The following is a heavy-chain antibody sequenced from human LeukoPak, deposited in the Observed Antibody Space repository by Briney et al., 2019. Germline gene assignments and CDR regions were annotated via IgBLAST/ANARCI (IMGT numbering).Heavy chain of an antibody. Sequence: ASVKVSCKASGYTFTSYAIHWVRQAPGQRLEWMGWISAGNGNTKFSQNYQARVTITRDASASTAYMELSSLTSEDTAVYFCARGLWSAHRREYYFDSWGQGTLVTVSS. CDR1: GYTFTSYA. CDR3: ARGLWSAHRREYYFDS. V-gene: IGHV1-3*01. J-gene: IGHJ4*02. D-gene: IGHD3-3*01. CDR2: ISAGNGNT.